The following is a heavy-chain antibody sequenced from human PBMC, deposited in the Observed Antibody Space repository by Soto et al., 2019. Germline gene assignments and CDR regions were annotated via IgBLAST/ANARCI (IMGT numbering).Heavy chain of an antibody. D-gene: IGHD2-2*01. CDR3: TRAAWDCTSASCLINH. V-gene: IGHV3-7*01. CDR2: MNQDGSEK. Sequence: GGSLRLSCAAPGFTFSNSWMTWVRQAPGKGLEWVANMNQDGSEKYYEDSVKGRFTISRDNAKNTLYLQMNSLRAEDTAVYYCTRAAWDCTSASCLINHWGQGTLVTVSS. J-gene: IGHJ5*02. CDR1: GFTFSNSW.